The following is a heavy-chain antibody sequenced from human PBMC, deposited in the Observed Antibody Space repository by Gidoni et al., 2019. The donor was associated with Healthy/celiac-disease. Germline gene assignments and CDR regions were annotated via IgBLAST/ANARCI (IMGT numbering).Heavy chain of an antibody. CDR2: IIPIFGTA. CDR3: ARGDDYAGVFDY. CDR1: GGTFSSYA. V-gene: IGHV1-69*01. D-gene: IGHD4-17*01. J-gene: IGHJ4*02. Sequence: QVQLVQPGAEVKKPGSAVKGACKASGGTFSSYAISWVRQAPGQGLEWMGGIIPIFGTANYAQKFQGRVTITADESTSPAYMELSSLRSEDPAVYYCARGDDYAGVFDYWGQGTLVTVSS.